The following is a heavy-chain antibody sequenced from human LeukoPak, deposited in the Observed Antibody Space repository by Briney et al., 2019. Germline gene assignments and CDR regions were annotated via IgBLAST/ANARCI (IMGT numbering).Heavy chain of an antibody. CDR3: ARESGYCSSTSCPDAFDI. CDR2: IYSGGST. Sequence: PGGSLRLSCAASGFTVSSNYMSWVRQAPGKGLEWVSVIYSGGSTYYADSMKGRFTISRDNSKNTLYLQMNSLRAEDTAVYYCARESGYCSSTSCPDAFDIWGQGTMVTVSS. V-gene: IGHV3-66*01. D-gene: IGHD2-2*01. CDR1: GFTVSSNY. J-gene: IGHJ3*02.